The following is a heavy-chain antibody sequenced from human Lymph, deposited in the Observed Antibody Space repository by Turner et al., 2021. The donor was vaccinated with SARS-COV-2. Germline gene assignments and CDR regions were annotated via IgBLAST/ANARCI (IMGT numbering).Heavy chain of an antibody. Sequence: EVQLVETGGGLIQSGGSLRLSGAASGIIVSRNYMNWVGQAPGMGLEWVSVIYIGGTTYYADSVKGRFTISRDNSKNTMYLQMNSLRVEDKAVYYCARDLGIYVMDVWGQGTTVTVSS. CDR2: IYIGGTT. J-gene: IGHJ6*02. D-gene: IGHD1-20*01. CDR1: GIIVSRNY. V-gene: IGHV3-53*02. CDR3: ARDLGIYVMDV.